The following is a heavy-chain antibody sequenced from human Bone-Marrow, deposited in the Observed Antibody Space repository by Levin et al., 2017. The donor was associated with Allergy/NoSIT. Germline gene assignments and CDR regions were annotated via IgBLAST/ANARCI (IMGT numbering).Heavy chain of an antibody. CDR1: DFTFSNVW. J-gene: IGHJ5*02. CDR2: IDPDGTTR. CDR3: ARESWAKFDP. Sequence: QPGGSLRLSCVDSDFTFSNVWMHWVRQAPGKGLVWVSRIDPDGTTRDYADSVKGRFTISRDNAKNTMYLQMDSLRAEDTAVYYCARESWAKFDPWGQGTLVAVSS. V-gene: IGHV3-74*01.